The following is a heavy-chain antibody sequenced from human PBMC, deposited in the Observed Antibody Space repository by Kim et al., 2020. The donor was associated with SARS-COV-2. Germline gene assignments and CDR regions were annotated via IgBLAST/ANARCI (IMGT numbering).Heavy chain of an antibody. CDR1: GYTFTSYA. J-gene: IGHJ6*02. V-gene: IGHV1-3*01. CDR2: INAGNGNT. Sequence: ASVKVSCKASGYTFTSYAMHWVRQAPGQRLEWMGWINAGNGNTKYSQKFQGRGTITRDTSASTAYMELSSLRSEDTAVYYCARGEGYCSGGSCYSPPYYYGMDVWGQGTTVTVSS. CDR3: ARGEGYCSGGSCYSPPYYYGMDV. D-gene: IGHD2-15*01.